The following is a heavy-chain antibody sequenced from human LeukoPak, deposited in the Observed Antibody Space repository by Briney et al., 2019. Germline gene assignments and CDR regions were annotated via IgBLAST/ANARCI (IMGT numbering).Heavy chain of an antibody. V-gene: IGHV3-23*01. J-gene: IGHJ4*02. CDR1: GFTFSSYG. D-gene: IGHD1-1*01. CDR3: ARYCTFRTCSGTKFDS. CDR2: ISGSGGST. Sequence: PGGSLRLSCAASGFTFSSYGMSWVRQAPGKGLEWVSAISGSGGSTYYADSVKGRFTISRDNSKNTLYLQMNSLRAEDTAVYYCARYCTFRTCSGTKFDSWGQGNLVTVSS.